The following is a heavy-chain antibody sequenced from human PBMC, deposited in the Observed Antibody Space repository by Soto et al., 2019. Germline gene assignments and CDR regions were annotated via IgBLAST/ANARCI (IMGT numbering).Heavy chain of an antibody. D-gene: IGHD3-16*01. CDR3: ARDLVLGRGVWFDP. J-gene: IGHJ5*02. V-gene: IGHV1-69*13. CDR1: GGTFSSYA. Sequence: SVKVSCKASGGTFSSYAISWVRQAPGQGLEWMGGIIPILGTANYAQKFQGRVTITADESTSTAYMELSSLRSEDTAVYYCARDLVLGRGVWFDPWGQGTLVTVSS. CDR2: IIPILGTA.